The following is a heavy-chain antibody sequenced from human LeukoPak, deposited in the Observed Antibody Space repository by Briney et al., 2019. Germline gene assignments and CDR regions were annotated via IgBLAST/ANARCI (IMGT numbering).Heavy chain of an antibody. CDR1: GYTFTGYY. CDR3: SRDSSVAWQGFDL. Sequence: ASVKVSCKASGYTFTGYYMHWVRQAPGQGLEWMGWINPNSGGTNFAQKFQGRVTLTRDTSISTTYMELSRLRSDDTAVYFCSRDSSVAWQGFDLWGRGTLVTVSS. D-gene: IGHD5/OR15-5a*01. V-gene: IGHV1-2*02. CDR2: INPNSGGT. J-gene: IGHJ2*01.